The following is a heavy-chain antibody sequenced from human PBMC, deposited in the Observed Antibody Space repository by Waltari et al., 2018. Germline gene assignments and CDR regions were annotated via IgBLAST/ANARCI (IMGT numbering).Heavy chain of an antibody. CDR1: GFTFSNYA. CDR3: AKDTVAGSGNYFDY. Sequence: VLESGGGLVQPGGSLRLSCTASGFTFSNYAMSWFPQAPGKGLEWVSGISGSGVTTYYADSVKGRFTISRANSENTLFLQMDSLRAEDTAIYYCAKDTVAGSGNYFDYWGQGTLVTVSS. V-gene: IGHV3-23*01. D-gene: IGHD6-19*01. CDR2: ISGSGVTT. J-gene: IGHJ4*02.